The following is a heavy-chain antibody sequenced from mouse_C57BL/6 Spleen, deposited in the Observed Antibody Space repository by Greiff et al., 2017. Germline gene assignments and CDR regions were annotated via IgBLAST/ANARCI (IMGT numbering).Heavy chain of an antibody. CDR3: ASAPAYFDY. CDR1: GFTFSSYA. Sequence: EVQRVESGEGLVKPGGSLKLSCAASGFTFSSYAMSWFRQTSEKKLVWVAYLSSGGDYIYYADSVQGRFTISRDNARNTLYLQMGSLKSEDTAMYYCASAPAYFDYWGQGTTLTVSS. V-gene: IGHV5S21*01. CDR2: LSSGGDYI. J-gene: IGHJ2*01.